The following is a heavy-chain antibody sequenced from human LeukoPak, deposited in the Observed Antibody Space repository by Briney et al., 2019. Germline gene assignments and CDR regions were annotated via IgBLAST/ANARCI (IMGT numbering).Heavy chain of an antibody. Sequence: ASVNVSCKTSGYTFTVHYMNWVRQAPGQGLEWMGRINPTTGVANYAQKFQGRITVTRDTSINTAYMELSSLTSDDTAVYYCASLDRNYYYLDVWGQGTTVTVSS. CDR2: INPTTGVA. CDR3: ASLDRNYYYLDV. CDR1: GYTFTVHY. D-gene: IGHD1-1*01. V-gene: IGHV1-2*06. J-gene: IGHJ6*03.